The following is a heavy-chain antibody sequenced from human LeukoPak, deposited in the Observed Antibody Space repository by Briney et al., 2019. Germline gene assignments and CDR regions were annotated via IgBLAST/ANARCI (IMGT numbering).Heavy chain of an antibody. J-gene: IGHJ3*02. CDR2: ISYDGRNK. CDR1: GFTFSRYG. V-gene: IGHV3-30*03. Sequence: PGGSLRLSCAASGFTFSRYGMHWVRQAPGKGLEWVAVISYDGRNKYYADSVKGRFTISRDNSKNTLYLQMSSLRAEDTAVYYGTVADDAFDIWGQGTMVTVSS. CDR3: TVADDAFDI. D-gene: IGHD1-1*01.